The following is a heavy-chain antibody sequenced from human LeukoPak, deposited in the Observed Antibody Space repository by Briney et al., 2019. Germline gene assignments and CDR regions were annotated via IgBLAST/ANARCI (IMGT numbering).Heavy chain of an antibody. Sequence: SETLSLTCSVSGGSINNYYWSWVRQPPGKGLEWIGYIYYSGSTTYNPSLKSRVTISVDTSKNQFSLMLSSVTAADTAVYYCARQTVVLDYWGQGALVTVSS. CDR2: IYYSGST. CDR3: ARQTVVLDY. D-gene: IGHD4-23*01. V-gene: IGHV4-59*08. CDR1: GGSINNYY. J-gene: IGHJ4*02.